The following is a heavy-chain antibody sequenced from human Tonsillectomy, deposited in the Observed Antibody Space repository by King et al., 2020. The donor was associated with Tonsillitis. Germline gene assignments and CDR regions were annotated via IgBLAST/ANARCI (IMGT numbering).Heavy chain of an antibody. CDR1: GFTFSSYG. J-gene: IGHJ4*02. CDR2: ISYDGSNK. Sequence: VQLVESGGGVVQPGRSLRLSCAASGFTFSSYGMHWVRQAPGKGLEWVSFISYDGSNKYYADSVRGRFTISRDNSKNTLSLQLNSLRAEDTAVYYCARGPGSGWFQDYWGQGTLVTVSS. V-gene: IGHV3-33*05. D-gene: IGHD6-19*01. CDR3: ARGPGSGWFQDY.